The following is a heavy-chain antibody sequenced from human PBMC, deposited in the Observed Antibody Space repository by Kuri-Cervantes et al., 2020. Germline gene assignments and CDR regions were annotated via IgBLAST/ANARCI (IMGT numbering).Heavy chain of an antibody. V-gene: IGHV1-2*02. D-gene: IGHD3-10*01. CDR3: ARDRGLYGRYNWFDP. Sequence: ASVKVSCKASGYTFTGYYIHWVRQAPGQGLEWMGWINPNSGGTNYAQKFQGRVTMTRDTSISTAYMELSRLRSDDTAVYYCARDRGLYGRYNWFDPWGQGTLVTVSS. J-gene: IGHJ5*02. CDR1: GYTFTGYY. CDR2: INPNSGGT.